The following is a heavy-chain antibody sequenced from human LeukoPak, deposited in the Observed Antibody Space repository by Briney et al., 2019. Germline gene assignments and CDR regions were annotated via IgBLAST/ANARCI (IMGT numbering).Heavy chain of an antibody. D-gene: IGHD3-22*01. CDR2: IYHSGST. V-gene: IGHV4-59*08. Sequence: PSETLSLTCTVSGVSITSYYWSWIRQPPGKGLEWIWYIYHSGSTNDNPSLKSRVNTSVDTSKNQFSLKLSSVTAADTAVYYCARRGYYYDSSHYYYFDYWGQGTLVTVSS. CDR3: ARRGYYYDSSHYYYFDY. J-gene: IGHJ4*02. CDR1: GVSITSYY.